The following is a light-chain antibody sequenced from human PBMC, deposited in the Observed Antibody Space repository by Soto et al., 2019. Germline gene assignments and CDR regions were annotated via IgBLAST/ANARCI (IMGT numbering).Light chain of an antibody. V-gene: IGKV4-1*01. CDR1: QRVLSSSNNKNY. CDR2: WAS. J-gene: IGKJ1*01. CDR3: QQYYSTPRT. Sequence: DNVLTQSAASLAVSLDESATINCKSSQRVLSSSNNKNYLAWYQQKPGQPPKLLIYWASTRESGVPDRFSGSGSGTDFTLTISSLQAEDVAVYYCQQYYSTPRTFGQGTKVDI.